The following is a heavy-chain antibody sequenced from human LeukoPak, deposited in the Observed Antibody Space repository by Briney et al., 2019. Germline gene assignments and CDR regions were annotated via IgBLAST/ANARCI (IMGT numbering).Heavy chain of an antibody. Sequence: GASVKVSCKASGYTFTTYALHWVRQAPGQRLEWMRWSNAGNGYTKYSQEFQGRVTITRDTSASTAYMELSSLRSEDMAVYCCATDQIQLWLSQCSRARADPRPAADWEANPYF. J-gene: IGHJ1*01. CDR2: SNAGNGYT. CDR3: ATDQIQLWLSQCSRARADPRPAADWEANPYF. V-gene: IGHV1-3*02. CDR1: GYTFTTYA. D-gene: IGHD5-18*01.